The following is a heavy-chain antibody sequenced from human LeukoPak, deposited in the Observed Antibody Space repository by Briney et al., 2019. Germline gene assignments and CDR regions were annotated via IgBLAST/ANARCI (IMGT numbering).Heavy chain of an antibody. Sequence: SETLSLTCTVSGGFISSSSYYWGWIRQPPGKGLEWSGSIYYSASPNYNPSLKSRVTRSVDTSKNQFSLKLSSVTAADTAVYYCARGYCSGGSCYSYYYYNYMDVWGKGTTVTVSS. V-gene: IGHV4-39*07. J-gene: IGHJ6*03. CDR1: GGFISSSSYY. CDR3: ARGYCSGGSCYSYYYYNYMDV. D-gene: IGHD2-15*01. CDR2: IYYSASP.